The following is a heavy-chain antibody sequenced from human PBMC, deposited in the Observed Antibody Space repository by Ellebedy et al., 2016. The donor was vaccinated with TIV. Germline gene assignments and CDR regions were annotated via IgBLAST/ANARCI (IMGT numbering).Heavy chain of an antibody. CDR3: ARDRGDYSISGP. D-gene: IGHD4-11*01. V-gene: IGHV3-74*01. CDR2: IKSDDSST. CDR1: GFTFGRYR. J-gene: IGHJ5*02. Sequence: GESLKISCVASGFTFGRYRMHWVRQAPGNKLVWVSRIKSDDSSTTYADSVKGRFTTSRDNARNTLYLQMNSLRGEDTAVYFCARDRGDYSISGPWGQGTLVTVSS.